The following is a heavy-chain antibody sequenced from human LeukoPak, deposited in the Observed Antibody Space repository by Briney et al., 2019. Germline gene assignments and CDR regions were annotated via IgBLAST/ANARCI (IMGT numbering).Heavy chain of an antibody. Sequence: ASVKVSCKASGYTFTSYYIKWVRQATGQGLEWMGWMNPNSGNTGYAQKFQGRVTITRNTSISTAYMELSTLRSEDTAVYYCARGGTYYYGSGSYYGGVDYWGQGTLVTVSS. V-gene: IGHV1-8*03. D-gene: IGHD3-10*01. CDR3: ARGGTYYYGSGSYYGGVDY. CDR2: MNPNSGNT. CDR1: GYTFTSYY. J-gene: IGHJ4*02.